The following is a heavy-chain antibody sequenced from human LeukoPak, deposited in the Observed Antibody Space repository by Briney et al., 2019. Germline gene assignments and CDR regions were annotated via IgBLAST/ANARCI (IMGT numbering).Heavy chain of an antibody. Sequence: GGSLRLSCVASGFIVSSNYMYWVRQAPGKGLEWVAVISYDGSNKYYADSVKGRFTISRDNSKNTLYLQMNSLRAEDTAVYYCARGANSGGSFGNWFDPWGQGTLVTDSS. V-gene: IGHV3-30-3*01. CDR3: ARGANSGGSFGNWFDP. J-gene: IGHJ5*02. D-gene: IGHD2-15*01. CDR1: GFIVSSNY. CDR2: ISYDGSNK.